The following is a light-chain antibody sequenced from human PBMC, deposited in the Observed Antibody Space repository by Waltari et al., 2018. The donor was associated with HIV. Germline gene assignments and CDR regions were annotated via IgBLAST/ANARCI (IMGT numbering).Light chain of an antibody. Sequence: QSALTQPPSTSGTPGQRVTNSCSGSSANIGKYVGTWFQQVPGTAPKLLDSGRDQRPSGVPDRFSGSKSGTSGSLAISGLQSEDEGDYYCAVWDDSVNGYVFGTGTKVTVL. CDR1: SANIGKYV. V-gene: IGLV1-44*01. J-gene: IGLJ1*01. CDR2: GRD. CDR3: AVWDDSVNGYV.